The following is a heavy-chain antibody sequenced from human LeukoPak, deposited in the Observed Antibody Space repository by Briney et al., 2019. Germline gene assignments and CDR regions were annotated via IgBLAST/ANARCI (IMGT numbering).Heavy chain of an antibody. CDR1: GYTFTGYY. D-gene: IGHD2-2*01. V-gene: IGHV1-2*02. J-gene: IGHJ3*02. CDR3: ARAPSSTSCPNI. CDR2: INPNSGGT. Sequence: GASVKVSCKASGYTFTGYYMHWVRQAPGQGLGWIRWINPNSGGTNYAQKFQGRVTMTRDTSISTAYMELSRLRSDDTAVYYCARAPSSTSCPNIWGQGTMVTVSS.